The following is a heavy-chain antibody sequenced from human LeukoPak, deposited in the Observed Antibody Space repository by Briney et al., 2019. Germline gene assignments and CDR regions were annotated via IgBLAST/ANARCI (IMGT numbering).Heavy chain of an antibody. CDR2: IKQDGSDK. Sequence: PGGSLRLSCAASGFTFSDYWMSWVRQAPGKGPEWVANIKQDGSDKYYVDSVKGRFTISRDNAKNALYLQMNSLRAEDTAVYYCARDPSGDLEYDYVWGSYTNWGQGTLVTVSS. D-gene: IGHD3-16*01. V-gene: IGHV3-7*01. CDR3: ARDPSGDLEYDYVWGSYTN. J-gene: IGHJ4*02. CDR1: GFTFSDYW.